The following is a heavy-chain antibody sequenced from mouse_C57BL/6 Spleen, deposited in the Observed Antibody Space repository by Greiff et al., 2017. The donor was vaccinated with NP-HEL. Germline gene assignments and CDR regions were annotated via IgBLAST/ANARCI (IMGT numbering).Heavy chain of an antibody. CDR2: IYPGDGDT. CDR1: GYAFSSSW. J-gene: IGHJ2*01. Sequence: QVQLQQSGPELVKPGASVKISCKASGYAFSSSWMNWVKQRPGKGLEWIGRIYPGDGDTNYNGKFKGKATLTADKSSSTAYMQLSSLTSEDSAVYFCARIYYDYDYWGQGTTLTVSS. D-gene: IGHD2-4*01. CDR3: ARIYYDYDY. V-gene: IGHV1-82*01.